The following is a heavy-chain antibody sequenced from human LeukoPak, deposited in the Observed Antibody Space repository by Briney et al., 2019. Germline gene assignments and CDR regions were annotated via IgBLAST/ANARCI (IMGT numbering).Heavy chain of an antibody. CDR3: AKTTVTSEDYYYYYMDV. CDR1: GYTFNSYG. J-gene: IGHJ6*03. CDR2: ISTYNGNR. V-gene: IGHV1-18*01. Sequence: ASVKVSCKASGYTFNSYGISWVRQAPGQGLEWVGWISTYNGNRKYGKKLQGRVTMTTDTSMSTAYMELRSLRSDDTAVYYCAKTTVTSEDYYYYYMDVWGKGTTVTVSS. D-gene: IGHD4-17*01.